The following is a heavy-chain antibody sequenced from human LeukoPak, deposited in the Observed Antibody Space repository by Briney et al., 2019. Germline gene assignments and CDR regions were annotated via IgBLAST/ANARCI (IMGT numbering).Heavy chain of an antibody. V-gene: IGHV3-23*01. Sequence: GGSLRLSCTASGFTLSSYAMSWVRQAPGKGLEWVSLISGNAGSTYYADSVKGRFTISRDNAKNTLYLQMNSLTVEDTAVYYCATAGSYRFDYWGQGTLVTVSP. CDR1: GFTLSSYA. D-gene: IGHD3-16*02. CDR2: ISGNAGST. J-gene: IGHJ4*02. CDR3: ATAGSYRFDY.